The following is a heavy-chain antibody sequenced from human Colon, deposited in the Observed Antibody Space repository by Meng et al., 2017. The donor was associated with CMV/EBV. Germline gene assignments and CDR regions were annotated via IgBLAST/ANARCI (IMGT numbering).Heavy chain of an antibody. CDR2: IYWDDDK. J-gene: IGHJ4*02. V-gene: IGHV2-5*02. D-gene: IGHD3-3*01. CDR1: GFSLSSSGVG. Sequence: QITLKESVPTLVKSTXTLTLTXTFSGFSLSSSGVGVGWIRQPPGKALEWLALIYWDDDKTYNPSLKSRLTITKDTSKNQVVLTLTNVDPVDTATYYCARSDFWSGYTIYYFDYWGPGTLVTVSS. CDR3: ARSDFWSGYTIYYFDY.